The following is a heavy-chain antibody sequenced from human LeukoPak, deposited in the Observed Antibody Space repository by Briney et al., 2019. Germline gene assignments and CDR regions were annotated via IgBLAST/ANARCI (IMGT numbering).Heavy chain of an antibody. CDR3: ATISAAGRGGDLDF. CDR2: INSGGNYI. CDR1: GFTFSSYW. J-gene: IGHJ4*02. D-gene: IGHD6-13*01. V-gene: IGHV3-21*01. Sequence: PGGSLRLSCAASGFTFSSYWMSWVRQAPGKGLEWVSSINSGGNYIYYSDSVKGRFTISRDNAENSLYLQMNSLRAEDTAVYYCATISAAGRGGDLDFWGQGTLVTVSS.